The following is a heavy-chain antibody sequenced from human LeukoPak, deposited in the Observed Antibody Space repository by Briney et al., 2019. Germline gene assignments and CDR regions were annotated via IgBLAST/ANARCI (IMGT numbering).Heavy chain of an antibody. V-gene: IGHV4-39*01. CDR3: ARQLNSYGLLNFDY. CDR1: GGSISSSSYY. Sequence: SETLSLTCTVSGGSISSSSYYWGWIRQPPGKGLEWIGSIYYSGSTYYNPSLKSRVTISVDTSKDQFSLKLSSVTAADTAVYYCARQLNSYGLLNFDYWGQGTLVTVSS. CDR2: IYYSGST. D-gene: IGHD5-18*01. J-gene: IGHJ4*02.